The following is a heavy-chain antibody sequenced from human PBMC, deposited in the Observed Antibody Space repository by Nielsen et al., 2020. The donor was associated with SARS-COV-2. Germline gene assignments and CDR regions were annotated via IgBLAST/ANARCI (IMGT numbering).Heavy chain of an antibody. CDR1: GGSISSSNW. D-gene: IGHD3-3*01. CDR2: IYHSGST. Sequence: SETLSLTCAVSGGSISSSNWWSWVRQPPGKGLEWIGEIYHSGSTNYNPSLKSRVTISVDKSKNQFSLKLSSVTAADTAVYYCARVVTIFGFAVGVFDYWGQGTLVTVSS. V-gene: IGHV4-4*02. CDR3: ARVVTIFGFAVGVFDY. J-gene: IGHJ4*02.